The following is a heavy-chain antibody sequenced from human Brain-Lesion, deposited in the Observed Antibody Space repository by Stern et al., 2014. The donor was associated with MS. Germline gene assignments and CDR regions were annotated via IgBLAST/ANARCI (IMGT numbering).Heavy chain of an antibody. Sequence: EVQLVESGGGLVKPGGSLGLSWAGSGFTFSNVWMNWVRQAPGKGLEGVARVKSRGDGGTSDYGAPVKGRFTISRDDSKNTLYLQIDNLRAEDTAVYYCTTIGYSASRSGFFDFWGQGTLVTVSS. CDR2: VKSRGDGGTS. D-gene: IGHD5-18*01. J-gene: IGHJ4*02. V-gene: IGHV3-15*05. CDR1: GFTFSNVW. CDR3: TTIGYSASRSGFFDF.